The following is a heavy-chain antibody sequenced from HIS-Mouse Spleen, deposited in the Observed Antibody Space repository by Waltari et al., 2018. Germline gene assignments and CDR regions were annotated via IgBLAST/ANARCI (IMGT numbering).Heavy chain of an antibody. D-gene: IGHD6-13*01. CDR2: IYYSGST. Sequence: QLQLQESGPGLVKPSETLSLTCTVSGRSISSSSYYWGWIRQPPGKGREWIGSIYYSGSTYYNPSLKSRVTISVDTSKNQFSLKLSSVTAADTAVYYCAREIPYSSSWYDWYFDLWGRGTLVTVSS. CDR3: AREIPYSSSWYDWYFDL. V-gene: IGHV4-39*07. J-gene: IGHJ2*01. CDR1: GRSISSSSYY.